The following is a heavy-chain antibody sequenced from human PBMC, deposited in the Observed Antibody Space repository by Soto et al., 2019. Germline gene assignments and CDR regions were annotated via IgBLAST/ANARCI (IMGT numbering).Heavy chain of an antibody. CDR3: AKSRPGSSWYEGDS. D-gene: IGHD6-13*01. V-gene: IGHV3-30*18. Sequence: QVQLVESGGGVVQPGRSRRLSCAASGFIFINYGMHWVRQAPGKGLECLAVISYDGTIQYYVDSVKGRFTISRDNSNNTLFLQMNSLRPEDTAVYFCAKSRPGSSWYEGDSWGQGTLVTVSS. CDR2: ISYDGTIQ. CDR1: GFIFINYG. J-gene: IGHJ4*02.